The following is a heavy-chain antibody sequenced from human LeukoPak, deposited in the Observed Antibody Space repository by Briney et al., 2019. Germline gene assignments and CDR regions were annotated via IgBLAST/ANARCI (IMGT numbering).Heavy chain of an antibody. Sequence: ASVKVSCKASGYTFTGYYMHWVRQATGQGLEWMGWMNPNSGDTGYAQKFQGRVTITRSTSISTAYMELSSLRSEDTAVYYCARGLPGNAFDMWGQGTMVTVSS. J-gene: IGHJ3*02. CDR2: MNPNSGDT. CDR1: GYTFTGYY. V-gene: IGHV1-8*03. D-gene: IGHD1-1*01. CDR3: ARGLPGNAFDM.